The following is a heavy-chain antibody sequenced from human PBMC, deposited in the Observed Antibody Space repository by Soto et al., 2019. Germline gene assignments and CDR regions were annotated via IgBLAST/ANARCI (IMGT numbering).Heavy chain of an antibody. Sequence: PSETLSLTCTVSGGSIRSYSYYWGWIRQPPGKGLEWIWSVYYNERTYYNPSLKSRITVSIDSSKNRFSLNLSSVTAVDTAVYYCARPRVNYYYASRSSDGAFDIWGQGTTVTVSS. J-gene: IGHJ6*02. D-gene: IGHD3-22*01. V-gene: IGHV4-39*01. CDR3: ARPRVNYYYASRSSDGAFDI. CDR1: GGSIRSYSYY. CDR2: VYYNERT.